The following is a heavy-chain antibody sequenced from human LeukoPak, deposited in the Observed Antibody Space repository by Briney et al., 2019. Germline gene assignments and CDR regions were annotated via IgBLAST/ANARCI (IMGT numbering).Heavy chain of an antibody. CDR2: ISYDGSNK. D-gene: IGHD3-10*01. CDR1: GFTFSSYG. J-gene: IGHJ1*01. V-gene: IGHV3-30*18. Sequence: PGGSLRLSCAASGFTFSSYGMHWVRQAPGKGLEWVAVISYDGSNKYYADSVKGRFTISRDNSKNTLYPQMNSLRAEDTAVYYCAKDEWYMVRGVIPQYFQHWGQGTLVTVSS. CDR3: AKDEWYMVRGVIPQYFQH.